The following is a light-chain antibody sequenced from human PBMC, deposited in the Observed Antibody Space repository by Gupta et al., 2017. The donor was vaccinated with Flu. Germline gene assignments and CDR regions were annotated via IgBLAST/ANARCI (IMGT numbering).Light chain of an antibody. CDR3: QQYDIYPIT. CDR2: AAS. V-gene: IGKV1D-16*01. CDR1: QGISTW. J-gene: IGKJ5*01. Sequence: DIQMTQSPSSLSASVGDRVTITCRASQGISTWLAWYQQIPGKAPKSLIYAASNLQSGVPSRFSGSGSGTDFTLTISSRQPEDFATYYCQQYDIYPITFGQGTRL.